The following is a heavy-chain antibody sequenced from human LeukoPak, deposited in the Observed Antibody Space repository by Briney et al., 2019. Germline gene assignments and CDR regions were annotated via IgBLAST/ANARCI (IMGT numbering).Heavy chain of an antibody. V-gene: IGHV5-51*01. J-gene: IGHJ4*02. CDR1: GYRFTSYW. CDR3: ARHVPHGSFFYLDL. Sequence: GESLKISCKGSGYRFTSYWIGWVRQMPGKGLEWMGIIYPGDSDTTYRPSFQGQVTISADRSISTAYLQWSSLKASDSAMYYCARHVPHGSFFYLDLWGQGTLVTVSS. CDR2: IYPGDSDT. D-gene: IGHD1-26*01.